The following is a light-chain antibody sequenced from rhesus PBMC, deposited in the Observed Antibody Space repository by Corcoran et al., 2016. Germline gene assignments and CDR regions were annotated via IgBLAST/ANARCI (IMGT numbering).Light chain of an antibody. V-gene: IGKV1-74*01. CDR2: KAS. Sequence: DNQMTQSPSSLSASVGDRVTITCRASENVNNYLNWYQQKPGKAPKLLIYKASTLQSGVPSRFSGSVSGIDYTFTISSLQPEDVATYYCQHGYGTPYSFGQGTKVEIK. J-gene: IGKJ2*01. CDR3: QHGYGTPYS. CDR1: ENVNNY.